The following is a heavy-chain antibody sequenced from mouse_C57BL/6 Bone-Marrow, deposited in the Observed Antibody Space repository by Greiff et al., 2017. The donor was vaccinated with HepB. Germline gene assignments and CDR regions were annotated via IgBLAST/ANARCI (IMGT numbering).Heavy chain of an antibody. D-gene: IGHD1-1*01. Sequence: VQLQQSGAELVRPGASVTLSCKASGYTFTDYEMHWVKQTPVHGLEWIGAIDPETGGTAYNQKFKGKAILTADKYSSTAYMELRSLTSEDYAVYYCTDYYGSSPPFAYWGQGTLVTVSA. J-gene: IGHJ3*01. CDR3: TDYYGSSPPFAY. CDR1: GYTFTDYE. V-gene: IGHV1-15*01. CDR2: IDPETGGT.